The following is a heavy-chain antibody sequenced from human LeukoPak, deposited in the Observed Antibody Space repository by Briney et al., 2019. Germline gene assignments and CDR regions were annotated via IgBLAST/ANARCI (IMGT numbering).Heavy chain of an antibody. CDR3: AVRYYYDSSGQFDY. V-gene: IGHV3-53*01. CDR1: GFTVGSNY. J-gene: IGHJ4*02. D-gene: IGHD3-22*01. Sequence: GGSLRLSCAASGFTVGSNYMSWVRQAPGKGLEWVSVIYSGGSTYYADSVKGRFTISRDNSKNTLYLQMNSLRAEDTAVYYCAVRYYYDSSGQFDYWGQGTLVTVSS. CDR2: IYSGGST.